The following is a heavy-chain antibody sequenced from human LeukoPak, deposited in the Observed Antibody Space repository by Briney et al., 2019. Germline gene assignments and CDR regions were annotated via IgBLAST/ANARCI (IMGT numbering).Heavy chain of an antibody. Sequence: GGSLRLSCAASGFTFSNAWMSWVRQAPGKGLEWVAVISYDGSNKYYADSVKGRFTISRDNSKNTLYLQMNSLRAEDTAVYYCARGDRITIFGVVISDYWGQGTLVTVSS. CDR1: GFTFSNAW. J-gene: IGHJ4*02. D-gene: IGHD3-3*01. V-gene: IGHV3-30-3*01. CDR2: ISYDGSNK. CDR3: ARGDRITIFGVVISDY.